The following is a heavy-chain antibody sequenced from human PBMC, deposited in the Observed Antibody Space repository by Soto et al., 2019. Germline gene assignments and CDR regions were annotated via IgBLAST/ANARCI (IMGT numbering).Heavy chain of an antibody. D-gene: IGHD3-16*01. Sequence: LRLSCAASGFTFDDYAMHWVRQAPGKGLEWVSGISWSSGSIGYADSVKGRFTISRDNAKNSLYLQMNSLRAEDTALYYCAKANYDYVSYYMDVWGKGTTVTVSS. J-gene: IGHJ6*03. CDR1: GFTFDDYA. V-gene: IGHV3-9*01. CDR2: ISWSSGSI. CDR3: AKANYDYVSYYMDV.